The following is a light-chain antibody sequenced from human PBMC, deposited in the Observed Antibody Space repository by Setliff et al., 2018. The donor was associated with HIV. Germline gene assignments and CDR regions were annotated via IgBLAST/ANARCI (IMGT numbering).Light chain of an antibody. CDR2: DVS. Sequence: QSALAQPASVSGSPGQSITISCIGTSSDVGGYDFVSWYQQRPGKAPKLIIFDVSERPSGVSHRFSASKSGNTAPLTISGLQTEDEANYFCASYRSPATYVFGIGTKAPS. V-gene: IGLV2-14*03. J-gene: IGLJ1*01. CDR3: ASYRSPATYV. CDR1: SSDVGGYDF.